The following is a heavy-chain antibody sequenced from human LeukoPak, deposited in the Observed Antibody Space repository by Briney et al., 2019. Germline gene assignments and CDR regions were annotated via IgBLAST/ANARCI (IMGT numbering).Heavy chain of an antibody. CDR3: ARVLRGGGGFDY. D-gene: IGHD3-10*01. J-gene: IGHJ4*02. V-gene: IGHV3-13*04. CDR2: IGTAGDT. CDR1: GFTVSSHD. Sequence: GGSLRLSCAASGFTVSSHDMHWVRQVTGKGLEWVSGIGTAGDTYNSGSVKGRFTTSRENAKNSLYLQMNGLRAGDTAVYYCARVLRGGGGFDYWGQGTLVTVSS.